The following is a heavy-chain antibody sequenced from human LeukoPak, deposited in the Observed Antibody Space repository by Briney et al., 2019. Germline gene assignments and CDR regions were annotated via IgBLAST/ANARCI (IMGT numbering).Heavy chain of an antibody. J-gene: IGHJ4*02. V-gene: IGHV3-48*04. Sequence: PGGSLRLSCAASGFTFSDHSMEWVRQAPGKGLEWISYISSSSSTIYYAGSVRGRFTTSRDNAKNSLYLQMNSLRAEDTAVYYCARGCGLHLSPASSYYDSRCRYFGAWGQGTLVTVSS. CDR3: ARGCGLHLSPASSYYDSRCRYFGA. D-gene: IGHD3-22*01. CDR2: ISSSSSTI. CDR1: GFTFSDHS.